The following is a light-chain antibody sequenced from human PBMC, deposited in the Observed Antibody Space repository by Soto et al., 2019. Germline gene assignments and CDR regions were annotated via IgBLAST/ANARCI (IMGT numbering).Light chain of an antibody. CDR2: GAS. Sequence: EIVLTQSPGTLSLSPGERATLSCGASQTVSTSYVAWYQQKPGQAPRLLIYGASSRATGIPDRFSGSGSGTDYTLTISRLEPEDFAVYYCQQYGFSLIAFGGGTKVEI. J-gene: IGKJ4*01. V-gene: IGKV3-20*01. CDR3: QQYGFSLIA. CDR1: QTVSTSY.